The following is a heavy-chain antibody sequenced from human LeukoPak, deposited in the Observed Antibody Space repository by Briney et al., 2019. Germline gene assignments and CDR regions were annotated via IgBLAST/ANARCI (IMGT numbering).Heavy chain of an antibody. CDR2: IIPIFDTA. Sequence: SVKVSCKASGGTFSSYAISWVRQAPGQGLEWMGGIIPIFDTANYAQKFQGRVTITTDESTSTAYMELSSLRSEDTAVYYCARGPLYCSSTSCYSPGYYYYYMDVWGKGTTVTVSS. J-gene: IGHJ6*03. V-gene: IGHV1-69*05. CDR3: ARGPLYCSSTSCYSPGYYYYYMDV. CDR1: GGTFSSYA. D-gene: IGHD2-2*01.